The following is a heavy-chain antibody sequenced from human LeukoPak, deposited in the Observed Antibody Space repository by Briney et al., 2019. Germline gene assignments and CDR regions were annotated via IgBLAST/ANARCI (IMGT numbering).Heavy chain of an antibody. V-gene: IGHV3-66*01. J-gene: IGHJ4*02. CDR3: ARDCDGENYFDY. CDR1: GFTVSSNY. CDR2: IYSGGST. Sequence: GGSLRLSCAASGFTVSSNYMTWVRQAPGKGLEWVSVIYSGGSTYYADCVKGRFTISRDNSKNTLYLQMNSLRAEDTAVYYCARDCDGENYFDYWGQGTLVTVSS. D-gene: IGHD2-21*01.